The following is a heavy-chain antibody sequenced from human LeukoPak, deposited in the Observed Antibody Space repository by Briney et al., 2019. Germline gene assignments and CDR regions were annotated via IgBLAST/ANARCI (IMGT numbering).Heavy chain of an antibody. Sequence: PETLSLTCAVYGGSFSGYYWSWIRQPPGKGLEWIGEINHSGSTNYNPSLKSRVTISVDTSKNQFSLKLSSVTAADTAVYYCARGLKAGLFDYWGQGTLVTVSS. J-gene: IGHJ4*02. CDR1: GGSFSGYY. CDR3: ARGLKAGLFDY. CDR2: INHSGST. V-gene: IGHV4-34*01.